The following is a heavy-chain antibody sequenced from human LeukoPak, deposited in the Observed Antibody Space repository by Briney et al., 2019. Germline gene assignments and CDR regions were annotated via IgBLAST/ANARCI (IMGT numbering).Heavy chain of an antibody. CDR1: GYTFAGYY. CDR3: ARDYYDSSGPNY. D-gene: IGHD3-22*01. CDR2: INPNSGGT. Sequence: ASVKVSCKAYGYTFAGYYMHWVRQGPGQGLEWMRWINPNSGGTNYAQKFQGRVTMTRDTSISTAYMELSRLRSDDTAVYYCARDYYDSSGPNYWGQGTLVTVSS. J-gene: IGHJ4*02. V-gene: IGHV1-2*02.